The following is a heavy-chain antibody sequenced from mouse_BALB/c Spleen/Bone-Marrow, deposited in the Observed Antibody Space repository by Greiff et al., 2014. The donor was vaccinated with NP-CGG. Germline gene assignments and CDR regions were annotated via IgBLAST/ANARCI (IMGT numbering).Heavy chain of an antibody. CDR1: GFTFSDYA. CDR3: SRNSNYSFDF. Sequence: EVQGVESGGALVKPGGSLKLSCAASGFTFSDYAMSWVRQSPEKRLEWVAEISNGGNYTYYPDTVTGRFTISRDNAKNTLDLEMSSLRAEGTAMYYCSRNSNYSFDFWGQGITLPVSS. V-gene: IGHV5-9-4*01. J-gene: IGHJ2*01. D-gene: IGHD2-5*01. CDR2: ISNGGNYT.